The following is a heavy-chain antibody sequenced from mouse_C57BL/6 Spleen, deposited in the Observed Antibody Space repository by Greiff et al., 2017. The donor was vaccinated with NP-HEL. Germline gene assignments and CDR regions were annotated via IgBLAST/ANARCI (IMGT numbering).Heavy chain of an antibody. D-gene: IGHD1-1*01. Sequence: QVQLKQSGPELVKPGASVKISCKASGYAFSSSWMNWVKQRPGKGLEWIGRIYPGDGDTNYNGKFKGKATLTADKSSSTAYMQLSSLTSEDSAVYFCAREVYYGPSYWGQGTLVTVSA. CDR1: GYAFSSSW. CDR3: AREVYYGPSY. V-gene: IGHV1-82*01. CDR2: IYPGDGDT. J-gene: IGHJ3*01.